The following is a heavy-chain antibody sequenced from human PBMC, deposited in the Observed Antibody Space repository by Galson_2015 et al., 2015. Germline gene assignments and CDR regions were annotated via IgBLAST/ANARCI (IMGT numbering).Heavy chain of an antibody. D-gene: IGHD5-18*01. CDR1: GGTFSSYA. Sequence: SVKVSCKASGGTFSSYAISWVRQAPGQGLEWMGGIIPIFGTANYAQKFQVRVTITADESTSTAYMELSSLGSEDTAVYYCARGGRYSYGFAGPYYYYYGMDVWGQGTTVTVSS. V-gene: IGHV1-69*13. J-gene: IGHJ6*02. CDR3: ARGGRYSYGFAGPYYYYYGMDV. CDR2: IIPIFGTA.